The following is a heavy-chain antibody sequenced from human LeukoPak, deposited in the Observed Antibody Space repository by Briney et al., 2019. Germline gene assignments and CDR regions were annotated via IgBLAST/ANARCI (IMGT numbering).Heavy chain of an antibody. CDR3: ASRRFLDGYYYGMDV. V-gene: IGHV3-74*01. Sequence: PGGSLRLSCAASGFTFSSYWMHWVRQAPGKGLVWVSRINSDGSSTSYADSVKGRFTISRDNAKNTLYLQMNSLRAEDTAVYYCASRRFLDGYYYGMDVWGQGTTVTVS. CDR2: INSDGSST. J-gene: IGHJ6*02. CDR1: GFTFSSYW. D-gene: IGHD3-3*01.